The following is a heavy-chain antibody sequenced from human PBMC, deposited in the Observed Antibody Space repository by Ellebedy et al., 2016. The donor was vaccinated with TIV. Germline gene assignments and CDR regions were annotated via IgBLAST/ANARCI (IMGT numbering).Heavy chain of an antibody. Sequence: GGSLRLSCAASGFTFSSYSMNWVRQAPGKGLEWVSSISSTSTYTFYADSVKGRFTISRDNAKDSLYLQMNSLRAEDAAVYYCARGTHYYWFGMDVWGQGTTVTFSS. CDR1: GFTFSSYS. CDR3: ARGTHYYWFGMDV. CDR2: ISSTSTYT. V-gene: IGHV3-21*01. J-gene: IGHJ6*02.